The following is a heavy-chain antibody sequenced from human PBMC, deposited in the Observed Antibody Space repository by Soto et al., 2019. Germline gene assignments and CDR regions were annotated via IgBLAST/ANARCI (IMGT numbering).Heavy chain of an antibody. CDR3: AKGIAAHYYYGMDV. CDR2: ISWNSGSI. Sequence: EVQLVESGGGLVQPGRSLRLSCAASGFTFDDYAMHWVRQAPGKGLEWVSGISWNSGSIGYADSVKGRFTISRDNAKNSLYVQMNSLRAEDTALYYCAKGIAAHYYYGMDVWGQGTTVTVSS. J-gene: IGHJ6*02. CDR1: GFTFDDYA. V-gene: IGHV3-9*01. D-gene: IGHD6-13*01.